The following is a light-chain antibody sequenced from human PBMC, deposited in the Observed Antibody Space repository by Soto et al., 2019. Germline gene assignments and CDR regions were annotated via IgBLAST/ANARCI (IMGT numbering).Light chain of an antibody. CDR1: QSVSSY. Sequence: EIVLTQSPATLSLSPGERATLSCRASQSVSSYLAWFHQKPGQAPRLLIYDASNRATGIPARFSGSGSGTDFTLTISSLEPEDLAVYYCQQRSNLPPWTFGQGTKLEIK. V-gene: IGKV3-11*01. CDR3: QQRSNLPPWT. CDR2: DAS. J-gene: IGKJ1*01.